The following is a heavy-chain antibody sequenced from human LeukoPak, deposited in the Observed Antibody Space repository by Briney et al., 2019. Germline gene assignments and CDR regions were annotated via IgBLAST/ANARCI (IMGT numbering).Heavy chain of an antibody. CDR2: MYHDGRT. D-gene: IGHD1-14*01. CDR1: GGSINSGTYY. Sequence: SETLSLTCTVSGGSINSGTYYWGWIHQPPGKGLEWIASMYHDGRTSYNPSLESRVTISIDTSTNQFSLKLSSVTAADTAVYYCVSDHKSITMRKGQYFDYWGQGVLVTVSS. CDR3: VSDHKSITMRKGQYFDY. V-gene: IGHV4-39*01. J-gene: IGHJ4*02.